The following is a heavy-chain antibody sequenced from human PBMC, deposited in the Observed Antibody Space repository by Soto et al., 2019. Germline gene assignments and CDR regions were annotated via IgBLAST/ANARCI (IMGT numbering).Heavy chain of an antibody. V-gene: IGHV4-30-2*01. CDR1: GGSISSGGYS. D-gene: IGHD5-18*01. J-gene: IGHJ4*02. Sequence: PSETLSLTCAVSGGSISSGGYSWSWIRHPPGKCLEWIGYIYLSGSTYYNPSLKSRVTISVDRSKNQFSLKLSSVTAADTAVYYCATSYVDTAMFPGPFDYWGQGTLVIVSS. CDR3: ATSYVDTAMFPGPFDY. CDR2: IYLSGST.